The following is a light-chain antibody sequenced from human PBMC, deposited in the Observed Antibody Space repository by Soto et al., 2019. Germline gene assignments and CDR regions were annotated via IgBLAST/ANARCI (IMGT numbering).Light chain of an antibody. Sequence: MVLTQSPGTLSLSPGERATVACRASQGVSTNYVAWYQQKPGQAPRLLIYGASNRAAGIPDRFSGSESGSDFNLSISRLEPEVFAVFYCHKYGHSPYTFGQGTKPEIK. J-gene: IGKJ2*01. V-gene: IGKV3-20*01. CDR3: HKYGHSPYT. CDR2: GAS. CDR1: QGVSTNY.